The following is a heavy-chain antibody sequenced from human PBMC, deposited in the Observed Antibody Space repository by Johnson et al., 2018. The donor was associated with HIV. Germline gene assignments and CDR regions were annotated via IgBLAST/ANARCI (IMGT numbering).Heavy chain of an antibody. V-gene: IGHV3-66*02. J-gene: IGHJ3*01. D-gene: IGHD5-18*01. CDR3: ARVLSGYTYGYRHDVFDL. CDR1: GFTVSGNY. CDR2: IHNGGST. Sequence: EVQLVESGGGLVQPGGSLRLSCAASGFTVSGNYMSWVRQAPGKGLEWVSVIHNGGSTYYADSVKGRFTISRDNSRNTLYLQMNSPRAEDTAVYYCARVLSGYTYGYRHDVFDLWGQGTMVSVSS.